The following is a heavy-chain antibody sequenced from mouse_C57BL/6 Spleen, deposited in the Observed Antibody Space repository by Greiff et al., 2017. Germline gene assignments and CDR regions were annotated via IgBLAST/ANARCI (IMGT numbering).Heavy chain of an antibody. D-gene: IGHD3-2*02. V-gene: IGHV1-80*01. CDR2: IYPGDGDT. CDR1: GYAFSSYW. J-gene: IGHJ4*01. Sequence: QVQLQQSGAELVKPGASVKISCKASGYAFSSYWMNWVKQRPGKGLEWIGQIYPGDGDTNYNGKFKGKATLTADKSSSTAYMQRSSLTSEDSAVYFCARCGAAQGYHAMCDWGQGTSVTVSS. CDR3: ARCGAAQGYHAMCD.